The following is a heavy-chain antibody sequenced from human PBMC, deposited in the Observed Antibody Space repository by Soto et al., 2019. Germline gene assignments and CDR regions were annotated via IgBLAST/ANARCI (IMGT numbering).Heavy chain of an antibody. D-gene: IGHD3-10*01. CDR3: ARQGLWFGELKYFQH. CDR1: GGSISSDSYY. J-gene: IGHJ1*01. Sequence: PSETLSLTCTVSGGSISSDSYYWVWIRHPPGKGLEWIGSIYYSGTTYYNPSLKSRVTISVDTSKNQFSLKMNSVTAAETAVYYCARQGLWFGELKYFQHLGQGTLVTVS. V-gene: IGHV4-39*01. CDR2: IYYSGTT.